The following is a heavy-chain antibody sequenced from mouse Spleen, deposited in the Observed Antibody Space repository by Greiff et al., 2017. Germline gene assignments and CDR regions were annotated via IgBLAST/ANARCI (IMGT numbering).Heavy chain of an antibody. CDR1: GFSLTSYG. J-gene: IGHJ4*01. CDR2: IWRGGST. D-gene: IGHD1-1*01. Sequence: VKLQESGPGLVQPSQSLSITCTVSGFSLTSYGVHWVRQSPGKGLEWLGVIWRGGSTDYNAAFMSRLSITKDNSKSQVFFKMNSLQADDTAIYYCATPYYYGSSYAMDYWGQGTSVTVSS. CDR3: ATPYYYGSSYAMDY. V-gene: IGHV2-5*01.